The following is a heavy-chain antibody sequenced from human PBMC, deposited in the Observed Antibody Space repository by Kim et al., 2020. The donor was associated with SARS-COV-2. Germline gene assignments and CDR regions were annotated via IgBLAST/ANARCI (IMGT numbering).Heavy chain of an antibody. CDR2: ISSSSSYT. V-gene: IGHV3-11*05. Sequence: GGSLRLSCAASGFTFSDYYMSWIRQAPGKGLEWVSYISSSSSYTNYADSVKGRFTISRDNAKNSLYLQMNSLRAEDTAVYYCARDHRGGVVVPTHMVVRDYYYYGMDVWGQGTTVTVSS. CDR3: ARDHRGGVVVPTHMVVRDYYYYGMDV. J-gene: IGHJ6*02. CDR1: GFTFSDYY. D-gene: IGHD2-2*01.